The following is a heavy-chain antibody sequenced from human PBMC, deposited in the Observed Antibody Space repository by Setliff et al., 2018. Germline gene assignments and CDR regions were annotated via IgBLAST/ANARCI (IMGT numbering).Heavy chain of an antibody. CDR3: ARLQFYSSGWYRDDY. J-gene: IGHJ4*02. CDR2: IRQDGTNK. D-gene: IGHD6-19*01. V-gene: IGHV3-7*01. Sequence: ETLSLSCVASGFTISNYWMAWVRQAPGKGLEWVADIRQDGTNKYYVDSVKGRFTISRDNAKNSLYLQMNSLRAEDTAVYYCARLQFYSSGWYRDDYWGQGTLVTVSS. CDR1: GFTISNYW.